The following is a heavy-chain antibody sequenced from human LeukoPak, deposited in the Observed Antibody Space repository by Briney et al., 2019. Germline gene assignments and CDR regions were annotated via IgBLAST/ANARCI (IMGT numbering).Heavy chain of an antibody. J-gene: IGHJ6*03. CDR2: IYYSGST. D-gene: IGHD4-11*01. CDR1: GGSISSYY. Sequence: SETLSLTCTVSGGSISSYYWSWIRQPPGKGLEWIGYIYYSGSTNYNPSLKSRVTMFFDTSKNQFSLKLSSVTAADTAVYYCAGLTTLDYYYMDVWGKGTTVTVSS. CDR3: AGLTTLDYYYMDV. V-gene: IGHV4-59*01.